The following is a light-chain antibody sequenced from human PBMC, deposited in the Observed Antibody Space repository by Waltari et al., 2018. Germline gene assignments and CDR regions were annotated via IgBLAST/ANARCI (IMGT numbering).Light chain of an antibody. CDR1: HYLANF. CDR2: DAS. Sequence: DVLVTHSPSSLSASVGTSVTITCRASHYLANFLHWYQHMPGKAPTLLIHDASTLQPGVSPRFSGSTSGTDFILTIDNLHPEDFATYYCQQTYTSPPTFGPGTKVDV. J-gene: IGKJ3*01. CDR3: QQTYTSPPT. V-gene: IGKV1-39*01.